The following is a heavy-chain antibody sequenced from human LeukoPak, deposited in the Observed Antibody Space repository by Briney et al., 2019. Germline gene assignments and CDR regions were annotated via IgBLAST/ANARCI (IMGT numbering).Heavy chain of an antibody. J-gene: IGHJ4*02. D-gene: IGHD2-15*01. CDR3: ARDHAYVVVVAAAEFDY. Sequence: GGSLRLSCAASGFTFSSYAMHWVRQAPGKGLEWVAVISYDGSNKYYADSVKGRFTISRDNSKNTLYLQMNSLRAEDTAVYYCARDHAYVVVVAAAEFDYWGQGTLVTGSS. V-gene: IGHV3-30*04. CDR2: ISYDGSNK. CDR1: GFTFSSYA.